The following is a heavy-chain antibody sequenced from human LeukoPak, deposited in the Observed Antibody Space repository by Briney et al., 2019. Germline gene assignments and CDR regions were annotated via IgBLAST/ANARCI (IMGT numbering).Heavy chain of an antibody. CDR2: ISGGGGNT. J-gene: IGHJ4*02. V-gene: IGHV3-23*01. D-gene: IGHD2/OR15-2a*01. Sequence: GSLRLSCAASGFTFSNYGMSWVRQAPGKGLEWVSTISGGGGNTYYTDSVKGRFTISRDNSKNTLYLQMNNLRAEDTAVYYCAISTPPVVSTFDYWGQGTLVTVSS. CDR3: AISTPPVVSTFDY. CDR1: GFTFSNYG.